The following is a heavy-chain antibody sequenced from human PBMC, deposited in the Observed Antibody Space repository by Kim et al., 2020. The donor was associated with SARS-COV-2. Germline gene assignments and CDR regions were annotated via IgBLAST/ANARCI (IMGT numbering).Heavy chain of an antibody. CDR1: GGSISSYY. V-gene: IGHV4-59*01. J-gene: IGHJ4*02. CDR2: IYYSGST. CDR3: ARTPEGGYSGYDYYFDY. D-gene: IGHD5-12*01. Sequence: SETLSLTCTVSGGSISSYYWSWIRQPPGKGLEWIGYIYYSGSTNYNPSLKSRVTISVDTSKNQFSLKLSSVTAADTAVYYCARTPEGGYSGYDYYFDYWGQGTLVTVSS.